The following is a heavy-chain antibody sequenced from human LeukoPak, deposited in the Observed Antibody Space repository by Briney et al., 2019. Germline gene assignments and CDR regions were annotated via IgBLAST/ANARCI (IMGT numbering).Heavy chain of an antibody. Sequence: SETLSLTCTVSGGSISNYYWGWIRQPPGKGLEWIGSIYYSGSTYYNPSLKSRVTISVDTSKNQFSLKLTSVTAADTAVYYCARVPLRDDYIRADYWGQGTLVTVSS. J-gene: IGHJ4*02. V-gene: IGHV4-39*07. CDR1: GGSISNYY. D-gene: IGHD5-24*01. CDR3: ARVPLRDDYIRADY. CDR2: IYYSGST.